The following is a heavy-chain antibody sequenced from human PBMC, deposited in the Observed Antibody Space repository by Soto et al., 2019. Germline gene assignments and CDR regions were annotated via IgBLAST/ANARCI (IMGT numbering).Heavy chain of an antibody. CDR3: ARLRKYSIDV. V-gene: IGHV3-11*01. Sequence: GGSLRLPCGGSGFTFSDYYMNWIRQAPGKGQERILYSSKSGTTIYYADSVKGRFSISRANAKNSLFLQMDSLRAEDTAVYYCARLRKYSIDVWGQGTTVTVSS. CDR2: SSKSGTTI. CDR1: GFTFSDYY. J-gene: IGHJ6*02. D-gene: IGHD2-21*01.